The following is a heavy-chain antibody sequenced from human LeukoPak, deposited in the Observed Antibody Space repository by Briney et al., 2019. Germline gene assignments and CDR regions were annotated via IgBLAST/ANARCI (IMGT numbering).Heavy chain of an antibody. D-gene: IGHD2-21*02. CDR1: GGSISSYY. CDR3: ARTVVVVTADRYYYYYMDV. J-gene: IGHJ6*03. Sequence: PSETLSLTCTVSGGSISSYYWSWIRQPPGKGLEWIGYIYYSGSTNYNPSLKSRVTISVDTSKNQFSLKLSSVTAADTAVYYCARTVVVVTADRYYYYYMDVWGKGTTVTVSS. V-gene: IGHV4-59*12. CDR2: IYYSGST.